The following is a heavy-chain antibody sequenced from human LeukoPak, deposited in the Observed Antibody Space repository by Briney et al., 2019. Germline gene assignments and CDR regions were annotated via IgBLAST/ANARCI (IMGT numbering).Heavy chain of an antibody. J-gene: IGHJ5*02. D-gene: IGHD3-16*02. CDR2: INHSGST. CDR3: ARDLSLVSSVFDP. CDR1: GGSFSGYY. Sequence: PSETLSLTCAVYGGSFSGYYWSWIRQPPGKGLEWIGEINHSGSTNYNPSLKSRVTISVDTSKNQFSLKLSSVTAADTAVYYCARDLSLVSSVFDPWGQGTLVTVSS. V-gene: IGHV4-34*01.